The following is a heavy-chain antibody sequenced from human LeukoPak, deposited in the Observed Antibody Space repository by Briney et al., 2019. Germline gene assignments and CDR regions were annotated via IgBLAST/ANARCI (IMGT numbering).Heavy chain of an antibody. CDR2: INPRGGGT. Sequence: ASVKVSCKASGYTFINYYIHWVRQAPGQGLEWMGVINPRGGGTNFAQNFPGRVSLTRDTSTSTVYMEMSSLRSDDTALYYCARGSPSISIEHYFDSRSSFDCWGQGTLVTVSS. J-gene: IGHJ4*02. V-gene: IGHV1-46*01. D-gene: IGHD3-22*01. CDR1: GYTFINYY. CDR3: ARGSPSISIEHYFDSRSSFDC.